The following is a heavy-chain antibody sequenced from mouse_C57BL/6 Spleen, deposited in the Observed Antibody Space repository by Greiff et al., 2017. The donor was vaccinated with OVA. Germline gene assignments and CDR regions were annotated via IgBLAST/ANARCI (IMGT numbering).Heavy chain of an antibody. D-gene: IGHD1-1*01. CDR3: APITTVVAYYFDY. CDR1: GYTFTSYW. CDR2: IHPNSGSN. V-gene: IGHV1-64*01. Sequence: QVQLQQPGAELVKPGASVKLSCKASGYTFTSYWMHWVKQRPGQGLEWIGMIHPNSGSNNYNEKFKSKATLTVDKSYSTAYLQLLSLTSEDSAVYYCAPITTVVAYYFDYWGQGTTLTVSS. J-gene: IGHJ2*01.